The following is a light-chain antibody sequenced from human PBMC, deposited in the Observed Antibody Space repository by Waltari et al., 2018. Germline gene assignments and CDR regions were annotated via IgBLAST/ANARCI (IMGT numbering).Light chain of an antibody. CDR3: QQYDFYSLT. CDR2: DAS. J-gene: IGKJ4*01. CDR1: HTINNY. V-gene: IGKV1-5*01. Sequence: DIQMTQSPSTLSASEGDRVTITCRAIHTINNYLAWYKQKPGKAPKLVIYDASSLESGVPSRFSGSGSGTEFTLTISSLQPDDFATYYCQQYDFYSLTFGGGTRVEIK.